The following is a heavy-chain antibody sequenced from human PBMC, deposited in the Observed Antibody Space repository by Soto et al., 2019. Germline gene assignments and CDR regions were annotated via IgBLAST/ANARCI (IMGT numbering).Heavy chain of an antibody. Sequence: QVQLVESGGGVVQPGRSLRLSCAASGFTFSSYAMHWVRQAPGKGLEWVAVISYDGSNKYYADSVKGRFTISRDNSKNTLYLQMNSLRAEDTAVYYCARGIHWETPANWGQGTLVTVSS. CDR3: ARGIHWETPAN. V-gene: IGHV3-30-3*01. CDR2: ISYDGSNK. D-gene: IGHD7-27*01. CDR1: GFTFSSYA. J-gene: IGHJ4*02.